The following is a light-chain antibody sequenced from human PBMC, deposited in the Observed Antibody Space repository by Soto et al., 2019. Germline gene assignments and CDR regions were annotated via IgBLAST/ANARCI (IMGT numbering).Light chain of an antibody. V-gene: IGKV3-15*01. Sequence: EIVMTQSPATLSVSPGGRATLSCRASQSISDTLAWYQQKPGQAPRLLIYGASTRAPGFPARFRGSGSGTDFTLTISSLQSEDVAVYYCQQFFTTPLTFGGGTKVDIK. CDR2: GAS. CDR1: QSISDT. CDR3: QQFFTTPLT. J-gene: IGKJ4*01.